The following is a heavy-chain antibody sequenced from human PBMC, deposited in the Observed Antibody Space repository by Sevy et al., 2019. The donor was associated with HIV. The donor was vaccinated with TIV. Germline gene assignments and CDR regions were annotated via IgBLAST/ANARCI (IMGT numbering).Heavy chain of an antibody. CDR3: ARNNAGGNPWVH. V-gene: IGHV3-30-3*01. CDR1: GFTFSSYA. D-gene: IGHD1-1*01. CDR2: ISYDGSNK. J-gene: IGHJ4*02. Sequence: GGSLRLSCAASGFTFSSYAMHWVRQAPGKGLEWVAVISYDGSNKYYADSVKGRFTISRDNTKNLLFLQMNSLRGEDTAMYFCARNNAGGNPWVHWGQGTLVTVSS.